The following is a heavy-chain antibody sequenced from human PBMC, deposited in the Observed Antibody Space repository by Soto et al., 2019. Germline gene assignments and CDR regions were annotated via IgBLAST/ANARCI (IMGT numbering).Heavy chain of an antibody. CDR3: SKFKYSTSVRYLQH. CDR1: LYPSANYS. Sequence: PGAPLKTSRAPPLYPSANYSIGCLPQLPGKGLEWVAIIYPGDSRTIYSPSFQGQVTISADKSISTAYLQWTSLKASDTAIYYCSKFKYSTSVRYLQHWGQGTPVTVSS. D-gene: IGHD6-6*01. J-gene: IGHJ1*01. CDR2: IYPGDSRT. V-gene: IGHV5-51*01.